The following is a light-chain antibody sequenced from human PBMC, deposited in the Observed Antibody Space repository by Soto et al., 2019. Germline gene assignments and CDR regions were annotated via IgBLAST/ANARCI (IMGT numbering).Light chain of an antibody. CDR2: DAS. Sequence: IVMTQSPATLSVSPGERATLSCRASQSVSSNFLAWYQQRPGQAPRLLIYDASNRATGVPARFSGSGSGTDFTLTISSLEPEDFAVYYCQQRSNLITFGQGTRPEIK. J-gene: IGKJ5*01. CDR3: QQRSNLIT. CDR1: QSVSSN. V-gene: IGKV3-11*01.